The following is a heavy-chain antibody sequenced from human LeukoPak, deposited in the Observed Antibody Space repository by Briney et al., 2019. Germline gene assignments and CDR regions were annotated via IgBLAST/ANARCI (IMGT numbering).Heavy chain of an antibody. CDR1: GFTVSSNY. CDR2: IYSGDST. CDR3: AREYYYDSSGPLGSDY. V-gene: IGHV3-66*01. J-gene: IGHJ4*02. D-gene: IGHD3-22*01. Sequence: PGGSLRLSCAASGFTVSSNYMSWVRQAPGKGLEWVSVIYSGDSTYYADSVKGRFTISRDNSKNTLYLQMNSLRAEDTAVYYCAREYYYDSSGPLGSDYSRQRTLVTVSS.